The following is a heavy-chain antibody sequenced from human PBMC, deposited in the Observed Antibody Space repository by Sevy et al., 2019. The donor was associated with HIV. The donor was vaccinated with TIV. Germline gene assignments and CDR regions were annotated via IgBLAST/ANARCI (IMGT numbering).Heavy chain of an antibody. J-gene: IGHJ3*02. CDR3: ANDPVFGLLIHKGQDSFHI. Sequence: GGSLRLSCAASGFTVSSEYMNWVRQAPGKGLEWVALISYDASNKYFGDSINGRFTISRDNSKNTLYLQMNSLRGEDTAVYYCANDPVFGLLIHKGQDSFHIWGQGTMVTVSS. V-gene: IGHV3-30*18. CDR2: ISYDASNK. CDR1: GFTVSSEY. D-gene: IGHD3-3*01.